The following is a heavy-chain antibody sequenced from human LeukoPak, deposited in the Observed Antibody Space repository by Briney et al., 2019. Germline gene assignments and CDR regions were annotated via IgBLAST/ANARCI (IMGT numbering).Heavy chain of an antibody. CDR3: ATENSTPPRVRYYGMDV. Sequence: SETLSLTCAVSGGSISSGGYSWSWIRQPPGTGLEWIGYIYHSGSTYYNPSLKSRVTISVDRSKNQFSLKLSSVTAADTAVYYCATENSTPPRVRYYGMDVWGQGTTVTVSS. CDR2: IYHSGST. J-gene: IGHJ6*02. V-gene: IGHV4-30-2*01. CDR1: GGSISSGGYS. D-gene: IGHD6-13*01.